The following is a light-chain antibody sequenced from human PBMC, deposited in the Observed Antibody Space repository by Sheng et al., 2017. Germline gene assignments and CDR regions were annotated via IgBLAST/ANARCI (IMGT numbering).Light chain of an antibody. CDR2: AAS. CDR1: QSISSY. J-gene: IGKJ3*01. V-gene: IGKV1-39*01. Sequence: DFQMTQSPSSLSASVGDRVIITCRASQSISSYLNWYQQKPGKAPKLLIYAASSLQSGVPSRFSGSGSGTDFTLTISSLQPEDFATYYCQQSYSTPFTFGPGTKVDIK. CDR3: QQSYSTPFT.